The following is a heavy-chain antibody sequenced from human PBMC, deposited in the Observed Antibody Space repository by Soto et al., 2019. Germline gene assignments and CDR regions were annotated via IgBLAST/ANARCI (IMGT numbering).Heavy chain of an antibody. J-gene: IGHJ4*01. CDR1: GYPFTSHD. V-gene: IGHV1-69*04. Sequence: ASVKVSCKASGYPFTSHDINWMRQAPGQGLEWMGRIIPILGIADYAQKFQGRVTITADKSTSTAYMELSSLRSEDTAVYYCAREGDYYDSSGYYDYWG. D-gene: IGHD3-22*01. CDR3: AREGDYYDSSGYYDY. CDR2: IIPILGIA.